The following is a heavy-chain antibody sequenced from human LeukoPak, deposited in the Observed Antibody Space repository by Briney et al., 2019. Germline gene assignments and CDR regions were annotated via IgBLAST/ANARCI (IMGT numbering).Heavy chain of an antibody. D-gene: IGHD6-13*01. V-gene: IGHV1-69*13. CDR2: IIPIFGTA. Sequence: ASVKVSCKASGGTFSSYAISWVRQAPGQGLEWMGGIIPIFGTANYAQKFQGRVTITADESTSTAYMELSSLRSEDTAVYYCARGNLPLVPDPYFDYWGQGTLVTVSS. J-gene: IGHJ4*02. CDR1: GGTFSSYA. CDR3: ARGNLPLVPDPYFDY.